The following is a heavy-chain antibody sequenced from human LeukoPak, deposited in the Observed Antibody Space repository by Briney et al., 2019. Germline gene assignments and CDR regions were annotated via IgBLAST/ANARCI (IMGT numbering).Heavy chain of an antibody. CDR1: GFSLSTSGVG. Sequence: SGPTLVNPTQTLTLTCTFSGFSLSTSGVGVGWIRQPPGEALAWLALIYWDDDKRYSPSLKSRLTITKDTSKNQVVLTMTNMDPVDTATYYCAHIFSTYYDILTGYQYYFDYWGQGTLVTVSS. J-gene: IGHJ4*02. CDR3: AHIFSTYYDILTGYQYYFDY. D-gene: IGHD3-9*01. V-gene: IGHV2-5*02. CDR2: IYWDDDK.